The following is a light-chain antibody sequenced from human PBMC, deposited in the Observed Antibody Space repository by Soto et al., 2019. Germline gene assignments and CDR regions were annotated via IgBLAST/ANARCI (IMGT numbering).Light chain of an antibody. CDR2: AVN. V-gene: IGLV2-14*01. J-gene: IGLJ2*01. CDR1: SSDVGGYNY. Sequence: QSALTQPASVSGSPGQSITISCTGTSSDVGGYNYVSWYQQHPGNAPKLMLYAVNNRPSGVSIRFSGSKSGNTASLTISGLQAEDEADYYCSSYTGSNTLLFGGGTKLTVL. CDR3: SSYTGSNTLL.